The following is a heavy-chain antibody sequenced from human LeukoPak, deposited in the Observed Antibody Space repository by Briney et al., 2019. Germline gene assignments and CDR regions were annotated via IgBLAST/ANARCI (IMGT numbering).Heavy chain of an antibody. CDR3: ARHIRNLFWSGYYTDY. Sequence: GESLKISCKGSGYSFTSYCIGWVRQMPGKGLEWMGIIYPGDSDTRYSPSFQGQVTISADKSISTAYLQWSSLKASDTAMYYCARHIRNLFWSGYYTDYWGQGTLVTVSS. CDR1: GYSFTSYC. CDR2: IYPGDSDT. D-gene: IGHD3-3*01. V-gene: IGHV5-51*01. J-gene: IGHJ4*02.